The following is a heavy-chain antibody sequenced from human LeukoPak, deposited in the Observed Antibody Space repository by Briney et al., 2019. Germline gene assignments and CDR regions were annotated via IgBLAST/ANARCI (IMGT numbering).Heavy chain of an antibody. Sequence: GESLQISCKGSGYSFTSYWIGWVRQMPGKGLEWMGIIYPGDSDTGYSPSFQGQVTISADKSISTAYLQWSSLKASDTAMYYCARVRSHYYDSSGYYSESHRYYMDVWGKGTTVTVSS. V-gene: IGHV5-51*01. CDR2: IYPGDSDT. CDR3: ARVRSHYYDSSGYYSESHRYYMDV. J-gene: IGHJ6*03. D-gene: IGHD3-22*01. CDR1: GYSFTSYW.